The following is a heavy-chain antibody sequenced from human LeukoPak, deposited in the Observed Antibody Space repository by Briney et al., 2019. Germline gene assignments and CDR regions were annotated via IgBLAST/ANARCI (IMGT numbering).Heavy chain of an antibody. J-gene: IGHJ6*03. CDR1: GYTFTSYY. Sequence: ASVKVSCKASGYTFTSYYMHWVRQAPGQGLEWMGIINPSGGSTSYAQKFQGRVTMTRDMSTSTVYMELSSLRSEDTAVYYCARGRGLYYYYYYMDVWGKGTTVTVSS. CDR3: ARGRGLYYYYYYMDV. CDR2: INPSGGST. V-gene: IGHV1-46*01.